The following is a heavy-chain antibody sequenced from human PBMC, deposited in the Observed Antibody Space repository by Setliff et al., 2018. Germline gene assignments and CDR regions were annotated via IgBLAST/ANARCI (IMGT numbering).Heavy chain of an antibody. D-gene: IGHD5-18*01. J-gene: IGHJ6*04. CDR1: GGSISPYF. V-gene: IGHV4-59*01. CDR2: IYHNGNT. Sequence: PETLSPTCTVSGGSISPYFWSWVRQPPGKGLEWVGYIYHNGNTNFNPSIKTRVTMSVDTSKNQFALNLKSVTDADTAVYYCVRDRTAYSYGLDVWGKGTTVTVS. CDR3: VRDRTAYSYGLDV.